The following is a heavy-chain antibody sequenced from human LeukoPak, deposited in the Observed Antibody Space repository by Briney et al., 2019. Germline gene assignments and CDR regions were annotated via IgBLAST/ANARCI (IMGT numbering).Heavy chain of an antibody. Sequence: SDTLSRTCSGSGYSSSSSNWWGWIRQPPGKGLEWIGYIYYSGSTYYKPSLKSRVTMSVDQSKHQFALKMSSVHAVDTAVYYCARGVFCSSSSYVGWFDPWGQGTLVSVSS. D-gene: IGHD6-13*01. V-gene: IGHV4-28*03. CDR2: IYYSGST. CDR1: GYSSSSSNW. CDR3: ARGVFCSSSSYVGWFDP. J-gene: IGHJ5*02.